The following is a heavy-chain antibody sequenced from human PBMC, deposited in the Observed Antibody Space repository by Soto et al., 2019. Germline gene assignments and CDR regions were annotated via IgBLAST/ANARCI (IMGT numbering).Heavy chain of an antibody. J-gene: IGHJ4*02. V-gene: IGHV3-48*02. CDR2: ITSDTKTI. Sequence: EVQLVESGGALVQRGGSLRLSCVASGFTFSVYSMNWVRQAPGKGLEWFSYITSDTKTIKYADSVKGRFTISRDNAKNSVYLQMNSLRDEDTAVYYCARSVEGHLDYWGQGTVVTVSS. CDR3: ARSVEGHLDY. D-gene: IGHD6-19*01. CDR1: GFTFSVYS.